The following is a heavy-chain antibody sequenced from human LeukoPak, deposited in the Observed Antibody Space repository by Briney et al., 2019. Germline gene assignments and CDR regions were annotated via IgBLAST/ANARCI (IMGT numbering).Heavy chain of an antibody. CDR2: TRNKANSYTT. Sequence: GGSLRLSCAASGFTFSDHYMDWVRQAPGKGLEWVGRTRNKANSYTTEYAASVKDRFTISRDDSKSSLYLQMNSLKTEDTAMYYCARVLSELGYYFDYWGQGTLVTVSS. D-gene: IGHD1-7*01. CDR1: GFTFSDHY. V-gene: IGHV3-72*01. CDR3: ARVLSELGYYFDY. J-gene: IGHJ4*02.